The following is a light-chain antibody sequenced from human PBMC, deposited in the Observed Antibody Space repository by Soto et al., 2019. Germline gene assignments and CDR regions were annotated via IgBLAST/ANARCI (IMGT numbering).Light chain of an antibody. J-gene: IGLJ2*01. CDR2: DVS. CDR1: SSDVGNYYY. V-gene: IGLV2-14*03. CDR3: SSFTNSSVV. Sequence: QSVLTQPASVSGSPGQSITISCTGTSSDVGNYYYVSWYQQHPAKAPKLMIYDVSNRPSGVSSRFSGSKSDNTASLTIAGLQAEDEANYYCSSFTNSSVVFGGGTKVTVL.